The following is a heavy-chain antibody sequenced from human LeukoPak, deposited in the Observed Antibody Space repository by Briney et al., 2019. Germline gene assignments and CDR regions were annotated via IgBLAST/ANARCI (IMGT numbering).Heavy chain of an antibody. D-gene: IGHD2-2*01. CDR3: ARDTCSSTSCYAGVRGFDY. V-gene: IGHV1-18*01. Sequence: GASVKVSCKASGYTFTSYGTSWVRQAPGQGLEWMGWISAYNGNTNYAQKLQGRVTMTTDTSTSTAYMELRSLRSDDTAVYYCARDTCSSTSCYAGVRGFDYWGQGTLVTVSS. J-gene: IGHJ4*02. CDR2: ISAYNGNT. CDR1: GYTFTSYG.